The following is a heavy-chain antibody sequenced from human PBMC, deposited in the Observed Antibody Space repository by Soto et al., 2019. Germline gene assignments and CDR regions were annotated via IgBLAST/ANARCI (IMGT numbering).Heavy chain of an antibody. D-gene: IGHD6-13*01. CDR2: IYYSGST. V-gene: IGHV4-59*01. CDR1: GGSIGSYY. J-gene: IGHJ4*02. Sequence: SETLSLTCTVSGGSIGSYYWSWIRQPPGKGLEWIGYIYYSGSTNYNPSLKSRVTISVDTSKNQFSLKLSSVTAADTAVYYCAGGHSSSWRIEYYFDYWDQGTLVTVSS. CDR3: AGGHSSSWRIEYYFDY.